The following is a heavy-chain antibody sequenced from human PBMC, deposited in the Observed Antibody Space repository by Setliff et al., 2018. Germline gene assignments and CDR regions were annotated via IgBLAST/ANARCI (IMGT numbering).Heavy chain of an antibody. CDR2: IWDDGGNK. CDR3: ARAPRLEWILPTFDY. J-gene: IGHJ4*02. Sequence: GGSLRLSCAASGFTFSSYRMHWVRQAPGKGLEWVAVIWDDGGNKYHADSVKGRFTISRDNSKNTLYLQMNSLRYDDTAVYFCARAPRLEWILPTFDYWGQGTPVTVSS. D-gene: IGHD3-3*01. CDR1: GFTFSSYR. V-gene: IGHV3-33*08.